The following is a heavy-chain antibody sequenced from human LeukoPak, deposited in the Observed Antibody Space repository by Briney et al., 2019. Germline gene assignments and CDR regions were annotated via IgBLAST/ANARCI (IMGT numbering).Heavy chain of an antibody. D-gene: IGHD1-26*01. V-gene: IGHV4-61*02. CDR2: IYTSETT. J-gene: IGHJ4*02. CDR1: GGSISSGSYY. Sequence: PSETLSLTCTVSGGSISSGSYYWSWIRQPAGKGLEWIGRIYTSETTDYNPSLKSRVTLSLDTSKNQFSLRLSSVTAADTAMYYCARDSGNYRGMDYWGQGTLVTVSS. CDR3: ARDSGNYRGMDY.